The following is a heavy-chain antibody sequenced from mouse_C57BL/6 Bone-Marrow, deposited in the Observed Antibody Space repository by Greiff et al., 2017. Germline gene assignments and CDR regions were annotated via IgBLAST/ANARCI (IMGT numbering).Heavy chain of an antibody. V-gene: IGHV1-82*01. CDR3: ARGTVVATDDY. CDR2: IYPGDGDT. D-gene: IGHD1-1*01. Sequence: VQLVESGPELVKPGASVKISCKASGYAFSSSWMNWVKQRPGKGLEWIGRIYPGDGDTNYNGKFKGKATLTADKSSSTAYMQLSSLTSEDSAVYFCARGTVVATDDYWGQGTTLTDSS. J-gene: IGHJ2*01. CDR1: GYAFSSSW.